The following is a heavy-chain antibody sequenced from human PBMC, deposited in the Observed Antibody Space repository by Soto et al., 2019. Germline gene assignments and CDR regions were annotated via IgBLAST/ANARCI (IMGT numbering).Heavy chain of an antibody. Sequence: ASVKVSCKASGYTFTSYGISWVRQAPGQGLEWMGWISAYNGNTNYAQKLQGRVTMATDTSTSTAYMELRSLRSDDTAVYYCARDAWIAVAVPGDYWGQGTLVTVSS. J-gene: IGHJ4*02. CDR2: ISAYNGNT. D-gene: IGHD6-19*01. CDR1: GYTFTSYG. V-gene: IGHV1-18*01. CDR3: ARDAWIAVAVPGDY.